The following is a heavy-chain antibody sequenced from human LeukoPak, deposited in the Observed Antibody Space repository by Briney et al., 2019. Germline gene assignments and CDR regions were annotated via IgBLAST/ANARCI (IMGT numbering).Heavy chain of an antibody. D-gene: IGHD1-26*01. CDR2: INHSGST. Sequence: PSETLSLTCAVYGGSFSGYYWSWIRQPPGKGLKWIGEINHSGSTNYNPSLKSRVTISVDTSKNQFSLKLSSVTAADAAVYYFARGPIVGATTSSYWYFDLWGRGTLVTVSS. CDR1: GGSFSGYY. CDR3: ARGPIVGATTSSYWYFDL. V-gene: IGHV4-34*01. J-gene: IGHJ2*01.